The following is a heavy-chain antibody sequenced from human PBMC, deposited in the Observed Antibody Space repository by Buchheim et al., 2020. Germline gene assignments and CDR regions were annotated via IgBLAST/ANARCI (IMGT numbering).Heavy chain of an antibody. CDR2: ISSSSSTI. CDR1: GFTFSSYS. D-gene: IGHD2-15*01. V-gene: IGHV3-48*01. J-gene: IGHJ6*03. Sequence: EVQLVESGGGLVQPGGSLRLSCAASGFTFSSYSMNWVRQAPGKGLEWVSYISSSSSTIYYADSVKGRFTISRDNAKNSLYLQMNSLRAEDTAVYYCAREGGYCSGGSCYLSYYYYYMDVWGKGTT. CDR3: AREGGYCSGGSCYLSYYYYYMDV.